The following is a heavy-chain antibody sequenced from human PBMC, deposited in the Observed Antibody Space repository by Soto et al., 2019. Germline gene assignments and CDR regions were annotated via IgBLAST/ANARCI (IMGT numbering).Heavy chain of an antibody. D-gene: IGHD6-13*01. J-gene: IGHJ4*02. CDR1: GFTFSSYG. Sequence: GSLRLSCAASGFTFSSYGMHCVRQAPGKGLEWVAVISYDGSNKYYADSVKGRFTISRDNSKNTLYLQMNSLRAEDTAVYYCATYSSSPSGYFDYWGQGTLVTVSS. CDR2: ISYDGSNK. V-gene: IGHV3-30*03. CDR3: ATYSSSPSGYFDY.